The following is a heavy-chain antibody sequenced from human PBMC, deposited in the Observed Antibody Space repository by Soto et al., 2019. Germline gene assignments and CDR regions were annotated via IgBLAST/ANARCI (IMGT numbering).Heavy chain of an antibody. D-gene: IGHD6-19*01. Sequence: QVQLVQSGAEVKKPGASVKVSCKASGYTFTGYYMHWVRQAPGQGLEWMGWINPNSGGTNYAQKFQGRVTMTRDTSISTAYMELSRLRSDDTAVYYCAIEVGPIAVAGPPPWFDPWGQGTLVTVSS. CDR2: INPNSGGT. J-gene: IGHJ5*02. CDR3: AIEVGPIAVAGPPPWFDP. CDR1: GYTFTGYY. V-gene: IGHV1-2*02.